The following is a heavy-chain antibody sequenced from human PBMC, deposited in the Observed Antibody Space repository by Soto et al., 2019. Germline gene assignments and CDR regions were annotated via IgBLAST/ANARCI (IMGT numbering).Heavy chain of an antibody. J-gene: IGHJ4*02. V-gene: IGHV4-39*01. CDR1: GGSISSSNYY. CDR3: AKPSGSYLYYFDY. CDR2: IYSSGST. Sequence: SETLSLTCTVSGGSISSSNYYWGWIRQPPGKGLEWIGSIYSSGSTYYNPSLKSRVTISVDTSKNQFSLKLSSVTAADTAVYYCAKPSGSYLYYFDYWGQGTLVTVSS. D-gene: IGHD1-26*01.